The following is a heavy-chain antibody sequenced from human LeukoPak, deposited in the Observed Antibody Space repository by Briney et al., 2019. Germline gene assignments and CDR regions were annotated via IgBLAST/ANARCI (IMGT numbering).Heavy chain of an antibody. CDR2: IYTSGST. Sequence: SETLSLTCTVSGGSISSGSYYWSWIRQPAGKGLEWIGRIYTSGSTNYNPSLKSRVTISVDTSKNQFSLKLSSVTAADTAVYYCARGGIAAAEDYWGQGTLVTVSS. CDR1: GGSISSGSYY. J-gene: IGHJ4*02. D-gene: IGHD6-13*01. V-gene: IGHV4-61*02. CDR3: ARGGIAAAEDY.